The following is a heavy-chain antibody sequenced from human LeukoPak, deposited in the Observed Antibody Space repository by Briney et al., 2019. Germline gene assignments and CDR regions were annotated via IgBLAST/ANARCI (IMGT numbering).Heavy chain of an antibody. CDR3: AKKRVLVVPAADFDY. V-gene: IGHV3-23*01. D-gene: IGHD2-2*01. Sequence: GGSLRLSCAASGFTFSNYGMNWVRQAPGRGLEWVSGISGSGGSTYYADSVKGRFTVSRDNSKYTLYLQVNSLRAEDTAIYYCAKKRVLVVPAADFDYWGQGTLVTVSS. CDR2: ISGSGGST. CDR1: GFTFSNYG. J-gene: IGHJ4*02.